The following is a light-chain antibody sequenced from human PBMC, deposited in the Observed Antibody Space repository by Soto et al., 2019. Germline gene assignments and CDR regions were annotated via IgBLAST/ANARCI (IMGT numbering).Light chain of an antibody. V-gene: IGLV2-14*01. CDR1: SSDVVGYIY. Sequence: QSVLTQPASVSGSPGQSITISCTGTSSDVVGYIYVSWYQQHPGKAPKLMIYDVTSRPSGVSYRFSGSKSGNTASLTISGLQAEGEAAYYCSSYTTSSSYVFGTGTKLTVL. CDR3: SSYTTSSSYV. CDR2: DVT. J-gene: IGLJ1*01.